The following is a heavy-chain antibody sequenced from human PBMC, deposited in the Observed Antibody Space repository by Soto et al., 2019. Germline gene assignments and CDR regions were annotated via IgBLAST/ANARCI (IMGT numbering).Heavy chain of an antibody. D-gene: IGHD3-3*01. V-gene: IGHV1-69*12. J-gene: IGHJ6*02. CDR2: IIPIFGTA. CDR1: GGTFSSYA. CDR3: ARDASVKLRFLESGYYYGMDV. Sequence: QVQLVQSGAAVKKPGSSVKVSCKASGGTFSSYAISWVRQAPGQGLEWMGGIIPIFGTANYAQKFQGRVTITADESTRTADMELSSLRSEDTAVYYCARDASVKLRFLESGYYYGMDVWGQGTTVTVSS.